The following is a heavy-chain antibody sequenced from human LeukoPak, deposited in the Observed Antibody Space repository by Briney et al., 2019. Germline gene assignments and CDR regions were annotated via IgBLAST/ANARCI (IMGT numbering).Heavy chain of an antibody. Sequence: GASVKVSCKASGYTFTGYYMHWVRQAPGHSLEWMGWIHPGTGQTRYSEGLRGRVTITRDKSANIGYMELTSLTFEDTAIYYCAKGSGPLVWKPFDIWGQGTLLTVSS. CDR1: GYTFTGYY. D-gene: IGHD6-19*01. V-gene: IGHV1-3*01. J-gene: IGHJ3*02. CDR3: AKGSGPLVWKPFDI. CDR2: IHPGTGQT.